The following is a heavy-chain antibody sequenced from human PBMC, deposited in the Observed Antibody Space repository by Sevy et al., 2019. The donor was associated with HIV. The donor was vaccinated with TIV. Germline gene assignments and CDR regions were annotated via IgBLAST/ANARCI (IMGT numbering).Heavy chain of an antibody. Sequence: GGSLRLSCATSGFTFSRYWMSWVRQAPGKGLQRVANIKHDGSEKFYVDSVKGRFTISRDNANDSLYLQMNSLRAEDTAVYYCARGTTVTDALDYWGQGTLVTVSS. J-gene: IGHJ4*02. CDR1: GFTFSRYW. CDR2: IKHDGSEK. V-gene: IGHV3-7*01. D-gene: IGHD4-17*01. CDR3: ARGTTVTDALDY.